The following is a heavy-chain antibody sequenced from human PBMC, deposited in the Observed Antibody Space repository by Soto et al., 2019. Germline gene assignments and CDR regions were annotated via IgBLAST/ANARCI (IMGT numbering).Heavy chain of an antibody. D-gene: IGHD6-19*01. Sequence: QVQLQESGPGLVKPSETLSLTCTVSGGSISSYYWSWIRQPPGKGLEWIGYIYYSGSTNYNPSLKSRVTISVDTSKNQFSLKRSSVTAADTAVYYCARHRQWLEEFDYWGQGTLVTVSS. CDR2: IYYSGST. CDR3: ARHRQWLEEFDY. CDR1: GGSISSYY. V-gene: IGHV4-59*08. J-gene: IGHJ4*02.